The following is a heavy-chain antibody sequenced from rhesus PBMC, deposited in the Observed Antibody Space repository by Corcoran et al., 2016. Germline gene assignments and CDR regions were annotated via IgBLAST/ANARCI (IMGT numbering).Heavy chain of an antibody. CDR3: ASAYGLDS. J-gene: IGHJ6*01. CDR2: IYGGSGST. V-gene: IGHV4-147*01. Sequence: QVQLQESGPGLEKPSETLSLTCVVSGGSISRNYCNWNRPPPGKGLEWIGGIYGGSGSTSYNPSLTRRVTISTDTSKNQFSLKLSSVTAADTAMYYCASAYGLDSWGQGVVVTVSS. CDR1: GGSISRNY.